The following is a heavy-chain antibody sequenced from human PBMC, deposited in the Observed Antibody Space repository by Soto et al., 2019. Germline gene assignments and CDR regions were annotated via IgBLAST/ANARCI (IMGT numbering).Heavy chain of an antibody. J-gene: IGHJ4*02. Sequence: SETLSLTCTVSGGSISSSSYYWGWIRQPPGKGLEWIGSIYYSGSTYYNPSLKSRVTISVDTSKNQFSLKLSSVTAADTAVFYCARHVDGYSGSYLGYWGQGTLVTVSS. D-gene: IGHD1-26*01. CDR1: GGSISSSSYY. V-gene: IGHV4-39*01. CDR3: ARHVDGYSGSYLGY. CDR2: IYYSGST.